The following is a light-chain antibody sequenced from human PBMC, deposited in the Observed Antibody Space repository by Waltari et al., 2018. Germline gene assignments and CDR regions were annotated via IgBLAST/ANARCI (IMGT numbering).Light chain of an antibody. J-gene: IGKJ1*01. CDR3: QHYNNWPPWT. V-gene: IGKV3-15*01. CDR2: GAS. CDR1: QSVSNN. Sequence: EVMMTQSQDTLSVSPGERATLSCRASQSVSNNLAWYQQKPGQAPRLLIYGASTRATGIPARFSGGGSGTEFNLTISSLQSEDFAVYYCQHYNNWPPWTFGQGTKVQIK.